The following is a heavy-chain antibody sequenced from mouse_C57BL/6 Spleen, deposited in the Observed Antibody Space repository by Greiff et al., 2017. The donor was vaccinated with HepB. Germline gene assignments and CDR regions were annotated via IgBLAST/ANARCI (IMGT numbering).Heavy chain of an antibody. Sequence: VQLQQSGAELARPGASVKLSCKASGYTFTSYGISWVKQRTGQGLEWIGEIYPRSGNTYYNEKFKGKATLTADKSSSTAYMELRSLTSEDSAVYFCARYGYSPFAYWGQGTLVTVSA. J-gene: IGHJ3*01. CDR2: IYPRSGNT. CDR3: ARYGYSPFAY. D-gene: IGHD2-3*01. V-gene: IGHV1-81*01. CDR1: GYTFTSYG.